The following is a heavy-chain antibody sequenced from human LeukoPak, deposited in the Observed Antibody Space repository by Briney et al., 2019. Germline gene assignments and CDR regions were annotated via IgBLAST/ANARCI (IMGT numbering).Heavy chain of an antibody. J-gene: IGHJ5*02. CDR2: INHRGST. Sequence: PSETLSLTCAVYGGSFSGYYWSWIRQPPGKGLEWIGEINHRGSTNYNPSLKSRVTISVDTSKNQFSLKLSSVTAADTAVYYCARSPIGELLGYNWFDPWGQGTLVTVSS. CDR3: ARSPIGELLGYNWFDP. V-gene: IGHV4-34*01. D-gene: IGHD3-10*01. CDR1: GGSFSGYY.